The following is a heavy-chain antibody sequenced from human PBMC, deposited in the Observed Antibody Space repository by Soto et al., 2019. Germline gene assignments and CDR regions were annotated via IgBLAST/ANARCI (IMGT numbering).Heavy chain of an antibody. V-gene: IGHV4-34*01. J-gene: IGHJ4*02. Sequence: PSETLSLTCAVYGGSFSGYYWSWIRQPPGKGLEWIGEINHSGSTNYNPSLKSRVTISVDTSKNQFSLKLSSVTAADTAVYYCAGAQQLARTRYFDYWGQGTLVTVSS. CDR3: AGAQQLARTRYFDY. CDR1: GGSFSGYY. CDR2: INHSGST. D-gene: IGHD6-6*01.